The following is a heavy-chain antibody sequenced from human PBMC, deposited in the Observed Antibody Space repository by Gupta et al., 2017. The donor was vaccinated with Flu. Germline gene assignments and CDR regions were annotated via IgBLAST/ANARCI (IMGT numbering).Heavy chain of an antibody. V-gene: IGHV2-5*02. CDR1: GFSLSTSGVG. CDR2: IYWDDDK. Sequence: QITLKESGPTLVKPTQTLTLTCTFSGFSLSTSGVGVGWIRQPPGKALEWLALIYWDDDKRYSPALKSRLTITKDTSKSQVVLTMKKMEHVDTATYYCSHWASSSWTTWLDPWVQGTLVQVS. D-gene: IGHD6-13*01. J-gene: IGHJ5*02. CDR3: SHWASSSWTTWLDP.